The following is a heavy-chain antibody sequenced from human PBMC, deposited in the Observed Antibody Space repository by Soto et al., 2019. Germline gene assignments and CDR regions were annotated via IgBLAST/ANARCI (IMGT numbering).Heavy chain of an antibody. J-gene: IGHJ5*02. V-gene: IGHV1-2*02. CDR2: VNPNTGVT. D-gene: IGHD3-9*01. CDR3: TTLRLDP. CDR1: GYTFTAFY. Sequence: AAVKVSCKASGYTFTAFYRNWVRQAPGQGLEWMGWVNPNTGVTKYAQKFQGRVTMTRDTSINTAYMELSGLTSDDTAVYYCTTLRLDPWGQGTLVTSPQ.